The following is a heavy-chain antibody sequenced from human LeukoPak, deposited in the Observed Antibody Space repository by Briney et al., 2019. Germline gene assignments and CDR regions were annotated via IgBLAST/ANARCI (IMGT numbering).Heavy chain of an antibody. Sequence: GGSLRLSCGASGFTFSSYAMSWVRPAPGKGLEWVTNIKQDGSEKYYVDSVKGRFTISRDNAKNSLYLQMNTLRPEDTAVYYCARERQNKDFWSGGDYWGQGTLVTVSS. J-gene: IGHJ4*02. CDR1: GFTFSSYA. CDR3: ARERQNKDFWSGGDY. CDR2: IKQDGSEK. D-gene: IGHD3-3*01. V-gene: IGHV3-7*01.